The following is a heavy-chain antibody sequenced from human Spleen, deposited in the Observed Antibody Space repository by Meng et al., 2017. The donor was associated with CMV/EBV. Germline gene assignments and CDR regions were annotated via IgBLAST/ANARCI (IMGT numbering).Heavy chain of an antibody. CDR2: ISSSSYI. J-gene: IGHJ4*02. CDR1: GFICSDYY. Sequence: GGSLRLSCAASGFICSDYYMSWIRQAPGKGLEWVSSISSSSYIYYADSVKGRFTISREDAKDSVHLQMNGLRDGDTGLYYCARARSPTHFDYWGQGALVTVSS. V-gene: IGHV3-69-1*01. CDR3: ARARSPTHFDY.